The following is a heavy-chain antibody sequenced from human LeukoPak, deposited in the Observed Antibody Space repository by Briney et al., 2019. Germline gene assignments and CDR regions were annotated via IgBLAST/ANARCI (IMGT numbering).Heavy chain of an antibody. CDR3: ARERDSGSYFANAFDI. Sequence: GGSLRLSCAASGFTFSSYSMNWVRQAPGKGLEWVSSISSSSYIYYADSVKGRFTISRDNAKNSLYLQMNSLRAEDTAVYYCARERDSGSYFANAFDIWGQGTMVTVSS. CDR1: GFTFSSYS. V-gene: IGHV3-21*01. CDR2: ISSSSYI. J-gene: IGHJ3*02. D-gene: IGHD1-26*01.